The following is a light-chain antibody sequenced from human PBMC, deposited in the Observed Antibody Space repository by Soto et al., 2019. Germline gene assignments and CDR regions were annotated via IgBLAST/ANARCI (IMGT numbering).Light chain of an antibody. CDR3: QQYNNYSPWT. Sequence: DIQMTQSPSTLSASVGDRVTITCRASHSISNYLAWYQQKPGKAPNLLIYDASSLESGVPSRFSGSGSGTELTLTISSLQPDDFATYYCQQYNNYSPWTFGQGTKVEIK. J-gene: IGKJ1*01. CDR2: DAS. V-gene: IGKV1-5*01. CDR1: HSISNY.